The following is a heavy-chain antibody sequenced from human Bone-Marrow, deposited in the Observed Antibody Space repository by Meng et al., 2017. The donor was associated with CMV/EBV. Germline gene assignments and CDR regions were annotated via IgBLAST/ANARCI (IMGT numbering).Heavy chain of an antibody. J-gene: IGHJ6*02. V-gene: IGHV3-21*01. D-gene: IGHD3-22*01. CDR2: ISSSSSYI. Sequence: GGSLRLSCAASGFTFSSYSMNWVRQAPGKGLEWVSSISSSSSYIYYADSVKGRFTISRDNAKNSLYLQMNSLRAEDTAVYYCARDVSRGWYYGMDVWVQRTTVTVSS. CDR3: ARDVSRGWYYGMDV. CDR1: GFTFSSYS.